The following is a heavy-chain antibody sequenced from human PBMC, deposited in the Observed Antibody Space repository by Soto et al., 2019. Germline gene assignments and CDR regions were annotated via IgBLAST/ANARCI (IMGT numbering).Heavy chain of an antibody. CDR1: GGSVSGGSYY. J-gene: IGHJ4*02. CDR2: IYHSGSS. Sequence: SETLSLTCTVSGGSVSGGSYYWSWIRQPPGKGLEWIGYIYHSGSSNYNPSLKSRVTISVDTSKNQFSLKLSSVTAADTAVYYCARRYGPGFDYWGQGTLVTVSS. CDR3: ARRYGPGFDY. D-gene: IGHD4-17*01. V-gene: IGHV4-61*01.